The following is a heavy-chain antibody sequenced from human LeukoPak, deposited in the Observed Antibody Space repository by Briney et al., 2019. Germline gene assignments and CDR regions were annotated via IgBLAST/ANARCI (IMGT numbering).Heavy chain of an antibody. V-gene: IGHV3-66*01. J-gene: IGHJ5*02. CDR2: LYRGGDT. Sequence: PGGSLRLSCVASGFTVSSNYMSWVRQAPGKGLEWVSVLYRGGDTYYADSVKGRFTISRDNSKNTLYMQMNSLRVEDTAIYYCVRDPYVDSEGVRWFDPWGQGTLVTVSS. CDR3: VRDPYVDSEGVRWFDP. CDR1: GFTVSSNY. D-gene: IGHD3-9*01.